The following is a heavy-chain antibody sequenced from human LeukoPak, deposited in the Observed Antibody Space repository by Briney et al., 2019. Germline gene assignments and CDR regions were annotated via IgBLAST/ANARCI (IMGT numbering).Heavy chain of an antibody. CDR2: ISGSGGST. D-gene: IGHD3-10*01. CDR3: AKDRGYYGSGSYPPPTDY. V-gene: IGHV3-23*01. J-gene: IGHJ4*02. Sequence: GGSLRLSCAASGFTFSSYAMSWVRQAPGKGLERVSAISGSGGSTYYADSVKGRFTISRDNSKNTLYLQMNSLRAEDTAVYYCAKDRGYYGSGSYPPPTDYWGQGTLVTVSS. CDR1: GFTFSSYA.